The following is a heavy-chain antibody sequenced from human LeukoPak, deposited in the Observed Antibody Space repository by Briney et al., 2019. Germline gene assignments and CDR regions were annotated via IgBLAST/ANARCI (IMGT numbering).Heavy chain of an antibody. CDR3: ARDVDYYGSGSYRNWFDP. J-gene: IGHJ5*02. Sequence: GGSLRLSCAASGFTFSSYGMHWVRQAPGKGLEWVAVIWYDGSNKYYADSVKGRFTISRDNSKNALYLQMNSLRAEDTAVYYCARDVDYYGSGSYRNWFDPWGQGTLVTVSS. CDR1: GFTFSSYG. CDR2: IWYDGSNK. V-gene: IGHV3-33*01. D-gene: IGHD3-10*01.